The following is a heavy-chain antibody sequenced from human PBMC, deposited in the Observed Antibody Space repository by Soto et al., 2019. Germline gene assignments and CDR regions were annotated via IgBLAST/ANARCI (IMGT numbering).Heavy chain of an antibody. D-gene: IGHD3-22*01. CDR3: AKGGSGNYLTYYYYYGMDV. J-gene: IGHJ6*02. CDR1: GFSLISNG. V-gene: IGHV3-30*18. Sequence: GGSLRLSCADGGFSLISNGIIRVRQVTGKGLEWVAVISYDGNNKYYADSVKGRFTISRDNYKNTVYLEMNNLRAEDTAMYYCAKGGSGNYLTYYYYYGMDVWGQGTTVTVSS. CDR2: ISYDGNNK.